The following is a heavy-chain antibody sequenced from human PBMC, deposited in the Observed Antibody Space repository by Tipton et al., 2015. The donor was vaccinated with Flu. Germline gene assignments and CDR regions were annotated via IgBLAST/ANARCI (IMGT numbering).Heavy chain of an antibody. Sequence: SLRLSCAASGFTFDDYGMSWVRQAPGKGLEWVSGINWNGGSTGYADSVEGRFTISRDNAKNSLYLQMNSLRAEDTALYYCARSAYYGSGSHLDVWGQGTTVTVSS. CDR1: GFTFDDYG. V-gene: IGHV3-20*04. CDR2: INWNGGST. J-gene: IGHJ6*02. CDR3: ARSAYYGSGSHLDV. D-gene: IGHD3-10*01.